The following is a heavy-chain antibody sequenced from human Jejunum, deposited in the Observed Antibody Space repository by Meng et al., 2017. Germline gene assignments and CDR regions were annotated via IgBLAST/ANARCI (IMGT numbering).Heavy chain of an antibody. J-gene: IGHJ4*02. CDR3: AKTLYASGTSYFDY. CDR1: GFTFSDYA. Sequence: GESLKISCAASGFTFSDYAMTWVRQAPGKGLEWVSTISFLGGDTNYADSVKGRFTISRDNSKNTLYLQMVSLRADDTAVYYCAKTLYASGTSYFDYWDQGTLVTVSS. V-gene: IGHV3-23*01. CDR2: ISFLGGDT. D-gene: IGHD3-10*01.